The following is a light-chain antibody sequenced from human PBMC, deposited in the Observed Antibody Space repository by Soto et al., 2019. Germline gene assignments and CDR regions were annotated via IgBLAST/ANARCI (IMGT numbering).Light chain of an antibody. CDR2: DVN. J-gene: IGLJ2*01. Sequence: QSALTQPDSVSGSPGQSITISCTGTSSDIGAYNFVSWYQQHPGKAPKLMLYDVNIRPSGVSNRFSGSKSGNTASLTISGLQAEDEAEYYCTSWTTSTTMIFGGGTKLTVL. V-gene: IGLV2-14*03. CDR1: SSDIGAYNF. CDR3: TSWTTSTTMI.